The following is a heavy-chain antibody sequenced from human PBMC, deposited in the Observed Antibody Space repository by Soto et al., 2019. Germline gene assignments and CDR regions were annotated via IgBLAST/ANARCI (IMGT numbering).Heavy chain of an antibody. CDR2: IYYSGST. D-gene: IGHD3-22*01. V-gene: IGHV4-59*08. CDR1: GGSINNHY. J-gene: IGHJ4*02. CDR3: ARHGMDYYDSSGYYYSPYYFDY. Sequence: PSETLSLTCTVSGGSINNHYWSWIRQPPGKGLEWIGYIYYSGSTYYNPSLKSRVSISVDTSKNQFSLKLSSVTAADTAVYYCARHGMDYYDSSGYYYSPYYFDYWGQGTLVTVSS.